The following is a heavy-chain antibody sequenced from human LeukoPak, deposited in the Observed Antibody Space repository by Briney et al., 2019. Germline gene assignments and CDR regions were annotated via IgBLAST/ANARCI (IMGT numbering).Heavy chain of an antibody. D-gene: IGHD3-10*01. V-gene: IGHV1-18*01. Sequence: ASVKVSCKASGYTFTSYGISWVRQAPGQGLEWMGWISAYDGNTNYAQKLQGRVTMTTDTSTSTAYMELRSQRSDDTAVYYCARGVRIEGSGSYEGPFFDYWGQGTLVTVSS. J-gene: IGHJ4*02. CDR1: GYTFTSYG. CDR3: ARGVRIEGSGSYEGPFFDY. CDR2: ISAYDGNT.